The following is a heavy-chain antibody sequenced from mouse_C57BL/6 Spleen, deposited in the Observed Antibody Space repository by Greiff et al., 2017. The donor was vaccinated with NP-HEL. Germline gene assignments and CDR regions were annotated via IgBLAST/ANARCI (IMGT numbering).Heavy chain of an antibody. CDR3: AGWGAMDY. V-gene: IGHV1-59*01. CDR2: IDPSDSYT. CDR1: GYTFTSYW. J-gene: IGHJ4*01. Sequence: QVQLQQPGAELVRPGTSVKLSCKASGYTFTSYWMHWVKQRPGQGLEWIGVIDPSDSYTNYNQKFKGKATLTVDTSSSTAYMQLSSLTSEDSAVYYCAGWGAMDYWGQGTSVTVSS. D-gene: IGHD2-3*01.